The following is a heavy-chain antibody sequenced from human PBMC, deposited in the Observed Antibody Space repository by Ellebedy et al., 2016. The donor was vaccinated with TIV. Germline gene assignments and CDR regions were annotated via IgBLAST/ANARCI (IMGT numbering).Heavy chain of an antibody. Sequence: GSLRLSXTVSGGSISSSSYYWGWIRQPPGKGLEWIGYIYYSGSTNYNPSLKSRVTISVDTSKNQFSLKLSSVTAADTAVYYCARGGSDDYFDYWGQGTLVTVSS. CDR3: ARGGSDDYFDY. CDR2: IYYSGST. V-gene: IGHV4-61*05. D-gene: IGHD3-10*01. J-gene: IGHJ4*02. CDR1: GGSISSSSYY.